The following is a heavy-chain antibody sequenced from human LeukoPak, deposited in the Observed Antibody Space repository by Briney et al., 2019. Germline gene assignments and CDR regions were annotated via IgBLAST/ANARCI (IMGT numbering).Heavy chain of an antibody. D-gene: IGHD3-10*01. Sequence: PGGSLRLSCAASGFTFSSHGMHWVRQAPGKGLEWVAFIRYDGSNKYYADSVKGRFAISRDNSKNTLYLQMNSLRAEDTAVYYCAKDPNLGEDYYGSDFDYWGQGTLVTVSS. J-gene: IGHJ4*02. CDR1: GFTFSSHG. CDR2: IRYDGSNK. CDR3: AKDPNLGEDYYGSDFDY. V-gene: IGHV3-30*02.